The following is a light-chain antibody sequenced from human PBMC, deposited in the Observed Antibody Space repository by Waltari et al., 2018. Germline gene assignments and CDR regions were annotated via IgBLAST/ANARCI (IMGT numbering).Light chain of an antibody. CDR1: QSVSNN. V-gene: IGKV3-15*01. CDR3: QQSFSSPWT. CDR2: GAS. Sequence: EIVMTQSPATLSVYPGERATLSCRASQSVSNNLAWFQPKPGQAPRLLIYGASTRAAGIPARFSGSGSGADFTLTISSLQSEDFAVYFCQQSFSSPWTFGQGTRV. J-gene: IGKJ1*01.